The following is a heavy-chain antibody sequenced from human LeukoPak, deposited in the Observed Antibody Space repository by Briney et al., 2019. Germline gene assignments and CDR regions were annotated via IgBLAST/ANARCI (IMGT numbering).Heavy chain of an antibody. V-gene: IGHV1-8*01. Sequence: ASVKVSCKASGYTFTSYDINWVRQATGQGLEWMGWMNPNSGNTGYAQKFQGRVTMTRNTSISTAYMELSSLRSEDTAVYYCARDRCSGGSCYSLLHWFDPWGQGTLVTVSS. D-gene: IGHD2-15*01. CDR3: ARDRCSGGSCYSLLHWFDP. CDR1: GYTFTSYD. J-gene: IGHJ5*02. CDR2: MNPNSGNT.